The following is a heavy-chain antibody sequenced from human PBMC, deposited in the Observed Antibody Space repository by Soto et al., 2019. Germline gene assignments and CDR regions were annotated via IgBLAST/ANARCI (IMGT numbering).Heavy chain of an antibody. Sequence: ASVKVSCKVSGYTLTELSMHWVRQAPGKGLEWMGGFDPEDGETIYAQKFQGRVTMTEDTSTDTAYMELSSLRSEDTAVYYCATRPRRFLEWSDFDYWGQGTLVTVSS. V-gene: IGHV1-24*01. J-gene: IGHJ4*02. CDR2: FDPEDGET. CDR3: ATRPRRFLEWSDFDY. D-gene: IGHD3-3*01. CDR1: GYTLTELS.